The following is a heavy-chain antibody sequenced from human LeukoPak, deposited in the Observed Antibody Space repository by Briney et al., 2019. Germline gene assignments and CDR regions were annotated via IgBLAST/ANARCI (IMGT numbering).Heavy chain of an antibody. CDR2: ISSSSSAI. Sequence: GGSLRLSCAASGFTFSSYSMNWVRQAPGKGLEWVSYISSSSSAIYYADSVKGRFTISRDNAKNSLYLQMNSLRAEDTAVYYCARVPVAGTYYFDYWGQGTLVTVSS. D-gene: IGHD6-19*01. CDR3: ARVPVAGTYYFDY. V-gene: IGHV3-48*04. J-gene: IGHJ4*02. CDR1: GFTFSSYS.